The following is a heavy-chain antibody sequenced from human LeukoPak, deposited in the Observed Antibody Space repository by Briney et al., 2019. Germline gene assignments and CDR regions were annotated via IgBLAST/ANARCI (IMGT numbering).Heavy chain of an antibody. D-gene: IGHD3-10*01. CDR3: ARVIIDPSYLDY. CDR2: IYYRAST. V-gene: IGHV4-39*01. Sequence: PSETLSLTCTVAGASVSSSSYYWGWPRQPPWRGLEWFVSIYYRASTYYNPFVKSRVTISVDTSKTQFSLKLRSVTAADTAVYYCARVIIDPSYLDYWGQGTLVTVSS. CDR1: GASVSSSSYY. J-gene: IGHJ4*02.